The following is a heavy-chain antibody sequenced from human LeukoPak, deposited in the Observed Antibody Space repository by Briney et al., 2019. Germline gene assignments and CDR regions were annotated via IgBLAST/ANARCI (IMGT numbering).Heavy chain of an antibody. V-gene: IGHV4-59*01. J-gene: IGHJ4*02. CDR1: GDSMSTSY. D-gene: IGHD3-16*01. CDR3: ARGWRGDHFDY. CDR2: FYHSGT. Sequence: SETLSLTCTVSGDSMSTSYWSWIRQPLGKGLEWIGYFYHSGTDYNPSLKSRVTISGDMSNNQFSLKLSSVTAADTAIYYCARGWRGDHFDYWSQGTLVSVSS.